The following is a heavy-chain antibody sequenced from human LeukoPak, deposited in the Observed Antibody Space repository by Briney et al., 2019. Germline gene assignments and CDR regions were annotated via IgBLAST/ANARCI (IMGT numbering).Heavy chain of an antibody. CDR3: ARDTSSGTLNWFDP. CDR2: INHSGST. V-gene: IGHV4-34*01. J-gene: IGHJ5*02. D-gene: IGHD3-10*01. CDR1: GGSFSGYY. Sequence: SETLSLTCAVYGGSFSGYYWSWIRQPPGKGLEWIGEINHSGSTNYNPSLKSRVTISVDTSKNQFSLKLSSVTAADTAVYYCARDTSSGTLNWFDPWGQGTLVTVSS.